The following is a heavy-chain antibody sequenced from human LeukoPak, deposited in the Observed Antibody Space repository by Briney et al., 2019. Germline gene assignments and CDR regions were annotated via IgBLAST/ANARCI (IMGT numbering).Heavy chain of an antibody. Sequence: SETLSLTCTVSGGSINGYYWSWIRQPAGKGLEWIGRVYNSESINYNPSLKSRVTMSIDTSKNQFYLKLNSVTAADTAVYYCARDSITIFGVVTPRRFYFDYWGQGTLVTVSS. V-gene: IGHV4-4*07. D-gene: IGHD3-3*01. CDR1: GGSINGYY. J-gene: IGHJ4*02. CDR3: ARDSITIFGVVTPRRFYFDY. CDR2: VYNSESI.